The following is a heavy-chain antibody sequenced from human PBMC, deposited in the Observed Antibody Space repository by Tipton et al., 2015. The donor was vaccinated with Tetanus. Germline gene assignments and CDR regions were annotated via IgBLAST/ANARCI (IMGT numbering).Heavy chain of an antibody. V-gene: IGHV4-59*01. CDR2: NYYSGSA. J-gene: IGHJ3*02. Sequence: TLSLTCTVSGGSLSGYYWNWIWQSPGKGLEWIGYNYYSGSAIYNPSLKSRVTISLDTSKNQISLRLNSVTAADTAVYYCASRGDCANTSCRLPDAFDMWGQGTIVTVSS. CDR3: ASRGDCANTSCRLPDAFDM. D-gene: IGHD2-2*01. CDR1: GGSLSGYY.